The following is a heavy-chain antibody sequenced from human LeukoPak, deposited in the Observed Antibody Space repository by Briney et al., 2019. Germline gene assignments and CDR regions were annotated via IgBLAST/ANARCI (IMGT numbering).Heavy chain of an antibody. V-gene: IGHV4-59*01. D-gene: IGHD6-13*01. J-gene: IGHJ4*02. Sequence: SETLSLTCTVSGGSISSYYWSWIRQPPGKGLEWIGYIYYSGSTNYNTSLKSRVTISVDTSKNRFSLKLSSVTAADTAVYYCARGTIAEARLNFDYWGQGTLVTVSS. CDR2: IYYSGST. CDR3: ARGTIAEARLNFDY. CDR1: GGSISSYY.